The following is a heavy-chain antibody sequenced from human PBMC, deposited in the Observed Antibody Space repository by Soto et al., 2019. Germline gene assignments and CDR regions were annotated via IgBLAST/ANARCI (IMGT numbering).Heavy chain of an antibody. Sequence: LSLTCAVYGGSFSGYYWSWIRQPPGKGLEWIGEINHSGSTNYNPSLKSRVTISVDTTKNQSSLKLSSVTAADTAVYYCARPRDCSSTSCYGALDPWGQGTLVTVSS. D-gene: IGHD2-2*01. J-gene: IGHJ5*02. CDR3: ARPRDCSSTSCYGALDP. CDR2: INHSGST. CDR1: GGSFSGYY. V-gene: IGHV4-34*01.